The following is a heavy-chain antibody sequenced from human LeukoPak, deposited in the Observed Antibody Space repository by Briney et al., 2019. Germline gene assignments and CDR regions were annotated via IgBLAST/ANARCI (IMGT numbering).Heavy chain of an antibody. D-gene: IGHD2-2*01. CDR1: GGSFSGYY. Sequence: SETLSLTCAVYGGSFSGYYWSWIRQPPGKGLEWIGEINHSGSTNYNPSLKSRVTISVDTSKNQFSLKLSSVTAADTAVYYCARIRPKIYCSSTSCHSGAAKLNYYYYGMDVWGQGTTVTVSS. V-gene: IGHV4-34*01. J-gene: IGHJ6*02. CDR2: INHSGST. CDR3: ARIRPKIYCSSTSCHSGAAKLNYYYYGMDV.